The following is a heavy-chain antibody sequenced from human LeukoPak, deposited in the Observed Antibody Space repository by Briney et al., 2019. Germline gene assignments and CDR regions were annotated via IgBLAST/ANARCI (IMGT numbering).Heavy chain of an antibody. V-gene: IGHV4-61*02. D-gene: IGHD3-22*01. Sequence: PSQTLSLTCTVSGGSINRGTHYWSWVRQPAGKGLEWIGRVYATGNTNYNPSLWSRLSISIDTSRNQFSLRLSYVTAADTAIYYCARDRSYYSDTGADYWGQGIMVIVSS. J-gene: IGHJ4*02. CDR1: GGSINRGTHY. CDR3: ARDRSYYSDTGADY. CDR2: VYATGNT.